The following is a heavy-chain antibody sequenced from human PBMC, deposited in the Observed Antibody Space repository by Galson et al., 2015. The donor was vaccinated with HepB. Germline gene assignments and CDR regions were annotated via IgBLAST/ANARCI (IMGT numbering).Heavy chain of an antibody. V-gene: IGHV2-5*02. CDR2: IYWDDDK. CDR3: AHRMSGYTSGWSQATFDY. D-gene: IGHD6-19*01. CDR1: VFSLSTSGVG. Sequence: PALVKPTQTLTLTCTFSVFSLSTSGVGVGWIRQPPGKALEWLALIYWDDDKRYSPSLKSRLTITKDTSKNQVVLTMTNMDPVDTGTYYCAHRMSGYTSGWSQATFDYWGQGTPVTVSS. J-gene: IGHJ4*02.